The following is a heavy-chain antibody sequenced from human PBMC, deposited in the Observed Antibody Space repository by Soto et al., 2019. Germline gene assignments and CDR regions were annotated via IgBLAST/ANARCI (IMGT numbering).Heavy chain of an antibody. J-gene: IGHJ5*02. D-gene: IGHD6-19*01. V-gene: IGHV1-18*01. CDR3: ARERSGAGRGNWVDP. CDR2: ISAYNGNT. Sequence: ASVKVSCKASGYTFTSYGISWVRQAPGQGLEWMGWISAYNGNTNYAQKLQGRVTMTTDTSTSTDYMELRSLRSDDTAAYYCARERSGAGRGNWVDPWGQGTLVTV. CDR1: GYTFTSYG.